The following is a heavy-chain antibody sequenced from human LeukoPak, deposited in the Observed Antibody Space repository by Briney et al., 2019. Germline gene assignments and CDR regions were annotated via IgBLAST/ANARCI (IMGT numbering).Heavy chain of an antibody. D-gene: IGHD5-18*01. Sequence: ASVKVSCKTSGYTFTGYYMHWVRQAPGQGLEWMGWINPNSGGTNYAQRFQGRVTMTRDRSISTAYMELSSLTSDDTAMYYCATARGYNSGPSGDLDYWGRGTLVTVSS. V-gene: IGHV1-2*02. CDR1: GYTFTGYY. CDR2: INPNSGGT. CDR3: ATARGYNSGPSGDLDY. J-gene: IGHJ4*02.